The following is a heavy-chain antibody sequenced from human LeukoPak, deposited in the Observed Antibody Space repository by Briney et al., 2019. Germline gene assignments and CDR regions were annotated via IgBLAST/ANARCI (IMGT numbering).Heavy chain of an antibody. CDR2: IYPRDSDT. D-gene: IGHD4-17*01. CDR1: GYTFTSNW. Sequence: GESLKISCKGSGYTFTSNWIGWARQMPGKGLEWMGIIYPRDSDTVYSPSFQGQVTMSVDKSINTAYLQWSSLKASDTAIYYCARRDYGGHAAYFDYWGQGTLVTVSS. CDR3: ARRDYGGHAAYFDY. V-gene: IGHV5-51*01. J-gene: IGHJ4*02.